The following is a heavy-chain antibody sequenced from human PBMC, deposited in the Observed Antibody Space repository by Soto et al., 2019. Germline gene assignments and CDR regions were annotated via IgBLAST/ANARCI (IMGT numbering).Heavy chain of an antibody. Sequence: SETLSLTCTVSGGSISSGGYYWSWIRQHPGKGLEWIGYIYYSGSTYYNPSLKSRVTISVDTSKNQFSLKLSSVTAADTAVYYCARDGGVRAVTIRVTAADYYYYGMDVWGQGTTVTVSS. J-gene: IGHJ6*02. CDR3: ARDGGVRAVTIRVTAADYYYYGMDV. CDR2: IYYSGST. CDR1: GGSISSGGYY. D-gene: IGHD4-4*01. V-gene: IGHV4-31*03.